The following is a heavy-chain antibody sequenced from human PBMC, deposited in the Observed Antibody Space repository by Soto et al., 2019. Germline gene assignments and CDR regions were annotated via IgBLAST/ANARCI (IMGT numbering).Heavy chain of an antibody. V-gene: IGHV1-3*01. D-gene: IGHD3-22*01. CDR1: GYTFTSYA. J-gene: IGHJ4*02. CDR3: ARDVNYYDSSGPLGQFDY. Sequence: AAVKVSCKASGYTFTSYAMHWVRQAPGQRLEWMGWINAGNGNTKYSQKFQGRVTITRDTSASTAYMELSSLRSEDTAVYYCARDVNYYDSSGPLGQFDYWGQGTLVTVSS. CDR2: INAGNGNT.